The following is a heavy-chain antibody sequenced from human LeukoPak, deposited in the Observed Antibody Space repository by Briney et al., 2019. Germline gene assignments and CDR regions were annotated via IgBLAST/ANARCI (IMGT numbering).Heavy chain of an antibody. D-gene: IGHD3-22*01. Sequence: PGGSLRLSCAASGFTFSRSWMSWVRQAPGKGLEWVANIKEDGSEKYYVDSVRGRFTISRDNAKNSLYLQMNRLRAEDTAVYYCARPTYYYVGIGYYLFEYWGQGTLVTVSS. V-gene: IGHV3-7*01. J-gene: IGHJ4*02. CDR3: ARPTYYYVGIGYYLFEY. CDR2: IKEDGSEK. CDR1: GFTFSRSW.